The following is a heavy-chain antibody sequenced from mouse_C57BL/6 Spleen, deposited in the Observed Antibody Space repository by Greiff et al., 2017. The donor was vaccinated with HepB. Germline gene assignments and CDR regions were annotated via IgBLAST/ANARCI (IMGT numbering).Heavy chain of an antibody. CDR1: GYTFTSYW. J-gene: IGHJ3*01. Sequence: QVQLQQPGAELVKPGASVKMSCKASGYTFTSYWITWVKQRPGQGLEWIGEIYPGSGNTNYNEKFKSKATLTVDTSSSTAYMQLSSLTSEDDAFYYCARKRKGAWFAYWGQGTLVTVSA. CDR2: IYPGSGNT. V-gene: IGHV1-55*01. CDR3: ARKRKGAWFAY.